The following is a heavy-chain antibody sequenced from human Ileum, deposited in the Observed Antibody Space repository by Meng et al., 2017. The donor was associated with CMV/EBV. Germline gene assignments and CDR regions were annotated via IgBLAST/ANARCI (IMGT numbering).Heavy chain of an antibody. D-gene: IGHD6-19*01. V-gene: IGHV4-61*02. Sequence: QVQLPESGPGLVKPSQTLSLPCTVSGGSLGGGYYWNWIRQPAGKGLEWIGRIYTSGSTNYNPSLKSRFTISVDTSKNQFSLNLTSVTAADTAVYYCARDSAWLIDQWGQGTLVTVSS. CDR3: ARDSAWLIDQ. CDR1: GGSLGGGYY. CDR2: IYTSGST. J-gene: IGHJ4*02.